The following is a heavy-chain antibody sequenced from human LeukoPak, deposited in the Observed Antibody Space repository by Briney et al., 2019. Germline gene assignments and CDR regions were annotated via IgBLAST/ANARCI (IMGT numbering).Heavy chain of an antibody. CDR3: ARAGTYDSLIS. D-gene: IGHD3-22*01. CDR1: GGSITSGSFY. CDR2: VYSSGNT. Sequence: SETLSLTCIVSGGSITSGSFYWGWIRQPPGKGLEWIASVYSSGNTYYKPSLQSRLTISLDTSKNQFSLKVSSVTAADTAVYYCARAGTYDSLISWGQGTLVTVSS. J-gene: IGHJ5*02. V-gene: IGHV4-39*07.